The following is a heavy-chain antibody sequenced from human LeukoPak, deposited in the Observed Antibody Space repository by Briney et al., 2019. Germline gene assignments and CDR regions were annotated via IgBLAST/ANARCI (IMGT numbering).Heavy chain of an antibody. CDR1: GGSVSSGSYY. Sequence: PSETLSLTCTVSGGSVSSGSYYWSWIRQPPGKGLEWIGYIYYSGSTNYNPSLKSRVTISVDTSKNQFSLKLSSVTAADTAVYYCARTSFDYLRGYYYGMDVWGQGTTVTVSS. CDR3: ARTSFDYLRGYYYGMDV. V-gene: IGHV4-61*01. J-gene: IGHJ6*02. CDR2: IYYSGST. D-gene: IGHD2/OR15-2a*01.